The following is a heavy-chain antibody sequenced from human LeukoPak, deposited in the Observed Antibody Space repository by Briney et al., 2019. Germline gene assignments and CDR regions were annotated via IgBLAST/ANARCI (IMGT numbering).Heavy chain of an antibody. V-gene: IGHV4-4*02. D-gene: IGHD6-13*01. CDR3: ARSDFYTSSPDY. CDR2: IYHSGST. CDR1: GDSITSSNW. Sequence: PSETLSLTCAVSGDSITSSNWWSWVRQTPGKGLEWIGEIYHSGSTSYNPSLKSRVTMSVDKSKNQFSLKLSSVTAADTAVYYCARSDFYTSSPDYWGQGTLVTVSS. J-gene: IGHJ4*02.